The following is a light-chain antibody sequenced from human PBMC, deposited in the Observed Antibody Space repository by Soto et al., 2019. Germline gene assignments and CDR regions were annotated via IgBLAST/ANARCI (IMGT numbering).Light chain of an antibody. CDR1: SSDVGGYNF. Sequence: QSVLTQPASVSGSPGQSMTISCTGTSSDVGGYNFVSWYQQHPGKAPKLIIYEVTSRPSGVSHRFSGSKSGNTASLTISGLQSEDEADYYCNSYTTSSTLVFGTGTKVTVL. CDR3: NSYTTSSTLV. CDR2: EVT. J-gene: IGLJ1*01. V-gene: IGLV2-14*03.